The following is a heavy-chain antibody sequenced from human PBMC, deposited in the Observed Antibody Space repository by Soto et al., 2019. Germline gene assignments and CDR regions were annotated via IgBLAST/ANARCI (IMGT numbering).Heavy chain of an antibody. D-gene: IGHD6-13*01. J-gene: IGHJ4*02. CDR1: GGSISSGDYY. CDR2: IYYSGST. Sequence: PSETLSLTCTVSGGSISSGDYYWSWIRQPPGKGLEWIGYIYYSGSTYYNPSLKSRVTISVDTSKNQFSLKLSSVTAADTAVYYCDRLSAAARFDYWGQGTLVTVSS. CDR3: DRLSAAARFDY. V-gene: IGHV4-30-4*01.